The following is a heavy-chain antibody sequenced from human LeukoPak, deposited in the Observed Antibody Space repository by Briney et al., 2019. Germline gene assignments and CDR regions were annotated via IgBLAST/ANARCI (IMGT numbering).Heavy chain of an antibody. V-gene: IGHV4-4*02. J-gene: IGHJ4*02. CDR1: GGSITSRDC. D-gene: IGHD2-15*01. Sequence: SETLSLTCGVSGGSITSRDCWSWVRQPPGKGLEWIGEICLDGRIHYTPSLKSRISISIDRSKDQFSLNLISVAAADTAIYFCASQGGLRNDFWGQGTLVTVSS. CDR2: ICLDGRI. CDR3: ASQGGLRNDF.